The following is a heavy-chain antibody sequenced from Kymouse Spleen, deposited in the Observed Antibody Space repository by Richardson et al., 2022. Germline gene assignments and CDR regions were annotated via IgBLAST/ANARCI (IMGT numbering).Heavy chain of an antibody. D-gene: IGHD3-3*01. CDR3: ARQGDFWSGYPRNWFDP. CDR1: GGSISSSSYY. CDR2: IYYSGST. Sequence: QLQLQESGPGLVKPSETLSLTCTVSGGSISSSSYYWGWIRQPPGKGLEWIGSIYYSGSTYYNPSLKSRVTISVDTSKNQFSLKLSSVTAADTAVYYCARQGDFWSGYPRNWFDPWGQGTLVTVSS. V-gene: IGHV4-39*01. J-gene: IGHJ5*02.